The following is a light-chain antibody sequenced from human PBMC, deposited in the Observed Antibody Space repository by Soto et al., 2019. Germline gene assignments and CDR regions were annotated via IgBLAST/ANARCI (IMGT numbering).Light chain of an antibody. CDR1: QGISSY. V-gene: IGKV1-9*01. J-gene: IGKJ5*01. CDR3: QKLNDYPIT. CDR2: AAS. Sequence: IQLTQSPSSLSASVGDRVTITCRASQGISSYLAWYQQKPGKAPKLLIYAASTLQSGFASRFSGSGSGTDFTLTISSLQPEDFATYYCQKLNDYPITFGQGTRLEIK.